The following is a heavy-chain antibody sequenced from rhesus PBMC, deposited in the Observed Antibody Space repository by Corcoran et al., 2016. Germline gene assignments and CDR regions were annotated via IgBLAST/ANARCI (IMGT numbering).Heavy chain of an antibody. CDR3: ARRRYNWNYDFYFDY. CDR2: ISSGGSN. V-gene: IGHV4S14*01. D-gene: IGHD1-26*01. Sequence: QVQLQESGPGLVKPSETLSLTCAVSGYSISRGYYWGWIRQPPGTGLEWIGHISSGGSNYLNPSLKSRVTLSVDTSKNQFSLKLSSVTAADTAVYYCARRRYNWNYDFYFDYWGQGVLVTVSS. J-gene: IGHJ4*01. CDR1: GYSISRGYY.